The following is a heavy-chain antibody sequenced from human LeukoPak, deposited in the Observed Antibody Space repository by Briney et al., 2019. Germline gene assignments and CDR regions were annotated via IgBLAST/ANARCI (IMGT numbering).Heavy chain of an antibody. V-gene: IGHV4-38-2*02. Sequence: SETLSLTCTVSGGSISSYYWDWIRQPPGKGLEWIGTIYHSGSTYYNPSLKSRVTISVDTSKNQFSLKLSSVTAADTAVYYCARVGYYPDYYMDVWGKGTTVTVSS. J-gene: IGHJ6*03. CDR1: GGSISSYY. CDR3: ARVGYYPDYYMDV. D-gene: IGHD2-21*01. CDR2: IYHSGST.